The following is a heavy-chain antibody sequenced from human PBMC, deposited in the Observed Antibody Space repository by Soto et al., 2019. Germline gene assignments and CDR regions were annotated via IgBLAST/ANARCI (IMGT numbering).Heavy chain of an antibody. CDR3: ARARGIAVAGTGYYYYGMDV. J-gene: IGHJ6*02. CDR1: GDSVSSNSAA. V-gene: IGHV6-1*01. D-gene: IGHD6-19*01. CDR2: TYYRSKWYN. Sequence: PSQTLSLTCVISGDSVSSNSAAWNWIRQSPSRGLEWLGRTYYRSKWYNDYAVSVKSRITINPDTSKNQFSLQLNSVTPEDTAVYYCARARGIAVAGTGYYYYGMDVWGQGTTVTVSS.